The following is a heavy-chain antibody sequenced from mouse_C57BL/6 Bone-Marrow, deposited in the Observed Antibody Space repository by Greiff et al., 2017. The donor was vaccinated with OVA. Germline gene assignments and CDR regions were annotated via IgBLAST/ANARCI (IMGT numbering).Heavy chain of an antibody. CDR3: ARHYYDYLDY. D-gene: IGHD2-4*01. J-gene: IGHJ2*01. CDR2: ISSGGSYT. V-gene: IGHV5-6*01. Sequence: EVKVVESGGDLVKPGGSLKLSCAASGFTFSSYGMSWVRQTPDKRLEWVATISSGGSYTYYPDSVKGRFTISRDNAKNTLYLQMSSLKSEDTAMYDCARHYYDYLDYWGQGTTLTVSS. CDR1: GFTFSSYG.